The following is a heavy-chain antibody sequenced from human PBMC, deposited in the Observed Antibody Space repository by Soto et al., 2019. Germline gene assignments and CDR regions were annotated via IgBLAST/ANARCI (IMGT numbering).Heavy chain of an antibody. D-gene: IGHD3-10*01. V-gene: IGHV3-30*18. Sequence: LSLTCAVSGGSISTSSWWNWVRQPPGKGLEWVAVISYDGSNKYYADSVKGRFTISRDNSKNTLYLQMNSLRAEDTAVYYCAKDRRVRGVHAPIDYWGQGTLVTVSS. J-gene: IGHJ4*02. CDR3: AKDRRVRGVHAPIDY. CDR2: ISYDGSNK. CDR1: GGSISTSS.